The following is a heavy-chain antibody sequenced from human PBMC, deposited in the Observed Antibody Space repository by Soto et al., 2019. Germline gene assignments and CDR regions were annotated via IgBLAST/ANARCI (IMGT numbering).Heavy chain of an antibody. CDR1: GFTFSNAW. Sequence: EVQLVESGGGLVKPGGSLRLSCAASGFTFSNAWMSWVRQAPGKGLEWVGRIKSKTDGGTTDYDAHVKGRFTISREDSKNTLYLQMNSLKTEDTAVYYCTTDPRGTMVRGWPIDYWGQGTLVTVSS. CDR3: TTDPRGTMVRGWPIDY. V-gene: IGHV3-15*01. CDR2: IKSKTDGGTT. J-gene: IGHJ4*02. D-gene: IGHD3-10*01.